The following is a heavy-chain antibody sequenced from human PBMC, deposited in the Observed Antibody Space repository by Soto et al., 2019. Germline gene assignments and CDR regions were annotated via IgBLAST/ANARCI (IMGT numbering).Heavy chain of an antibody. J-gene: IGHJ6*02. CDR1: GDTFKNCV. CDR2: IIPLFGTT. D-gene: IGHD3-10*01. V-gene: IGHV1-69*01. Sequence: QVQGVQSGVEVRRTGSSVKVSCKASGDTFKNCVISWVRQAPGQGLEWMGGIIPLFGTTDFAQRFQGRLTITTDESTTTSYMELSRLRDEDTATYYCAAERGFGKLSLVWGQGTKVIVS. CDR3: AAERGFGKLSLV.